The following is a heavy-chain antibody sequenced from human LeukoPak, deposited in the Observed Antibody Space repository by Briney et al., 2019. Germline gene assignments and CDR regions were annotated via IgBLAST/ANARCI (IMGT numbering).Heavy chain of an antibody. CDR1: GXTFXSYA. CDR3: ARVRCTSCPSGWFDP. Sequence: VXVSXXXXGXTFXSYAMNWVRQAPXQGLEWMGWINTNTGNPTYAQGFTGRFVFSLDTSVSTAYLQISSLKAEDTAVYYCARVRCTSCPSGWFDPWGQGTLVTVSS. J-gene: IGHJ5*02. CDR2: INTNTGNP. V-gene: IGHV7-4-1*02. D-gene: IGHD2-2*01.